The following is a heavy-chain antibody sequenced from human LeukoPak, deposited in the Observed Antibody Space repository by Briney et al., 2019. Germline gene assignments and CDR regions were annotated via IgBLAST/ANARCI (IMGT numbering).Heavy chain of an antibody. J-gene: IGHJ3*02. CDR1: GFTFDDYG. CDR2: INWNGGST. V-gene: IGHV3-20*01. CDR3: ARVGWDQDAFDI. Sequence: PGGSLRLSCAASGFTFDDYGMSWVRQAPGKGLEWVSGINWNGGSTGYADSVKGRFTISRDNAKNSLYLQMNSLRAEDTALYHCARVGWDQDAFDIWGQGTMVTVSS. D-gene: IGHD6-19*01.